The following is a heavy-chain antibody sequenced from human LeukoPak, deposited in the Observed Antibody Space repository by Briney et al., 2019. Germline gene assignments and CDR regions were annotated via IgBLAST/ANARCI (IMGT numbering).Heavy chain of an antibody. J-gene: IGHJ4*02. CDR2: SNHSGGT. D-gene: IGHD3-10*01. CDR3: ATDRYYGSGSDYKFDL. CDR1: AASFSGCY. V-gene: IGHV4-34*01. Sequence: SETHSPTCGVSAASFSGCYWSWIRQPPGKGLGWNVESNHSGGTNYNPSLKSRVTISVDTSKKQFSLKLRSVTAEDTAVYYCATDRYYGSGSDYKFDLWGQGTLVTVSS.